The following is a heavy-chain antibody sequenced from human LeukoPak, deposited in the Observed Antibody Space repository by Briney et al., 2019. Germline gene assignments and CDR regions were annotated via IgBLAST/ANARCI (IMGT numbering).Heavy chain of an antibody. D-gene: IGHD3-22*01. V-gene: IGHV4-59*01. J-gene: IGHJ5*02. CDR2: IYYSGST. Sequence: SETLSLTCTVSGGSISSYYWSWIRQPPGKGLEWIGYIYYSGSTNYNPSLKSRVTISVDTSKNQFSLKLTSVTAADTAVYYCARFRYYYDSSGVLGNWFDAWGQGTLVTVSS. CDR1: GGSISSYY. CDR3: ARFRYYYDSSGVLGNWFDA.